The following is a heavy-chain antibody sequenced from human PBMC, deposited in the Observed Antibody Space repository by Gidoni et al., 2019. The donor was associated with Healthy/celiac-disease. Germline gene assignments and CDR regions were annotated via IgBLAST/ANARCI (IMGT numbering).Heavy chain of an antibody. V-gene: IGHV4-39*01. Sequence: QLQLQESGPGLVKPSETLSLTCTVSGGSISSSSYYWGWIRQPPGKGLEWIGSISYSGSTYYNPSLKSRVTIAVDTSKNQFSLKLSSVTAADTAVYYCASSKRKGQWLVLPIDYWGQGTLVTVSS. CDR1: GGSISSSSYY. CDR2: ISYSGST. CDR3: ASSKRKGQWLVLPIDY. D-gene: IGHD6-19*01. J-gene: IGHJ4*02.